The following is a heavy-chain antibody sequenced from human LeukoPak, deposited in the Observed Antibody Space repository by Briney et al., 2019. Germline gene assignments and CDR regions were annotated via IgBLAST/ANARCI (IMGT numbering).Heavy chain of an antibody. Sequence: PSETLSLTCTVSGASFTSNYWNWIRQPPGKGLEWIGYIYYSGTTTYNPSLERRVSMSVDMSKTQFSLSLNSVTATDTAVYYCARLDCGGDCFVDYWGQGTLVTVSS. CDR3: ARLDCGGDCFVDY. CDR2: IYYSGTT. V-gene: IGHV4-59*08. CDR1: GASFTSNY. J-gene: IGHJ4*02. D-gene: IGHD2-21*02.